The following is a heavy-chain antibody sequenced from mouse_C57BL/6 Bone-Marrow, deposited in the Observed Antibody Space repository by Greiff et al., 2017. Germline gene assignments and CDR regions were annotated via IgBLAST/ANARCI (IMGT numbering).Heavy chain of an antibody. CDR3: TPHLDYYGRSYCDY. D-gene: IGHD1-1*01. Sequence: VQLQQSGTVLARPGASVKMSCKTSGYTFTSYWMHWVKQRPGQGLEWIGAIYPGHSDTSYNQKFKGKAKLTAVTSASTAYMELSSLTNADSAVYDCTPHLDYYGRSYCDYWGQGTTLTVSA. CDR1: GYTFTSYW. CDR2: IYPGHSDT. V-gene: IGHV1-5*01. J-gene: IGHJ2*01.